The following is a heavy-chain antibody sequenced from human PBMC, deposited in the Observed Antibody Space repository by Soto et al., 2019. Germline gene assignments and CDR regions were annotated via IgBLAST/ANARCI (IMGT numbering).Heavy chain of an antibody. CDR2: IYWDDDK. J-gene: IGHJ6*03. D-gene: IGHD3-10*01. Sequence: QITLKESGPTLVNPTQTLTLTCTFSGFSLSTSGVGVGWIRQPPGKALEWLALIYWDDDKRYSPSLKSRLTITKDTSKNQVVLTMTNMDPVDTATYYCAQAYGSGSYYNPKNWNYYYYYMDVWGKGTTVTVSS. V-gene: IGHV2-5*02. CDR3: AQAYGSGSYYNPKNWNYYYYYMDV. CDR1: GFSLSTSGVG.